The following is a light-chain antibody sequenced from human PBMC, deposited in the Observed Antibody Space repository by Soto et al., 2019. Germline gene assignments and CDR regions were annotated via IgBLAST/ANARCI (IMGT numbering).Light chain of an antibody. CDR2: SAS. CDR1: QGITSY. CDR3: QQHYTYPLT. Sequence: DIQLTQSPSFLSSSVGDRVTVTCRASQGITSYLAWYQQKPGKAPKLLIYSASTLATGVPSRFSGSGSGTEFTLTINSLQPEDFAAYYCQQHYTYPLTFGGGTKVEIK. J-gene: IGKJ4*01. V-gene: IGKV1-9*01.